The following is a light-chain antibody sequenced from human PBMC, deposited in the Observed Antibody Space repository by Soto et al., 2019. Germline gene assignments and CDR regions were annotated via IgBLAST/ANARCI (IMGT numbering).Light chain of an antibody. CDR3: QSYDSSLSVHVV. CDR1: SSNIGAGYD. CDR2: GNS. V-gene: IGLV1-40*01. Sequence: QPVLTQPPSVSGAPGQRVTISCTGSSSNIGAGYDVHWYQQLPGTAPKLLIYGNSNRPSGVPDRFSGAKSGTSASLAITGRQAEDEADYYCQSYDSSLSVHVVFGGGTKLTVL. J-gene: IGLJ2*01.